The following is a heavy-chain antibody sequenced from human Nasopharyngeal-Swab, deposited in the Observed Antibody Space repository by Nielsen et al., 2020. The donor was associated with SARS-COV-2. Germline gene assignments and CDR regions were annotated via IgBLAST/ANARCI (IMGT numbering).Heavy chain of an antibody. D-gene: IGHD5-18*01. CDR3: ATWMTAHFDY. CDR2: VDYDGVRT. CDR1: GYTFSNYA. J-gene: IGHJ4*02. V-gene: IGHV3-23*01. Sequence: GESLKISCTGSGYTFSNYAISWVRQAPGQGLEWVSTVDYDGVRTHYADSVEGRFIISRDNSRNTAYLQIKSLRVEDAAVYYCATWMTAHFDYGGQGTLVT.